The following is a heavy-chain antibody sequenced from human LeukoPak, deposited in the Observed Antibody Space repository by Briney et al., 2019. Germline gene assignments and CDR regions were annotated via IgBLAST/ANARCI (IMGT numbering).Heavy chain of an antibody. Sequence: GESLKISCKTSGYSFSSYWIGWVRQMPGKGLEWMGIIHPGDSDTRYRPSFQGQVTISADKSMSTAYLQWSSLKASDTAMYYCARRRGRYSGDAFDIWGQGTMVTVSS. J-gene: IGHJ3*02. D-gene: IGHD1-26*01. CDR2: IHPGDSDT. CDR3: ARRRGRYSGDAFDI. CDR1: GYSFSSYW. V-gene: IGHV5-51*01.